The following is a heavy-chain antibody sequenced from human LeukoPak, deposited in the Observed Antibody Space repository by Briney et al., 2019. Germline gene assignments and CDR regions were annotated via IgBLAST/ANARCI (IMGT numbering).Heavy chain of an antibody. CDR1: GFTFSSNA. D-gene: IGHD2-2*01. V-gene: IGHV3-23*01. Sequence: PGGSLRLSCAASGFTFSSNAMSWVRQAPGKGPEWVSSISDSGGSTYYADSVRGRFTISRDNSKNTLYLQIDTLRAEDTAVYYCGQTGHTGGFCSSTSCYGVDYWGQGTLVTVSS. J-gene: IGHJ4*02. CDR3: GQTGHTGGFCSSTSCYGVDY. CDR2: ISDSGGST.